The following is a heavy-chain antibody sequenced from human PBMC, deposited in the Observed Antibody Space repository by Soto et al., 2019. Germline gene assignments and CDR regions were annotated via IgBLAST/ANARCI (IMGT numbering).Heavy chain of an antibody. CDR3: ARSFSIITLGGDAFDI. Sequence: QVQLVQSGAEVKKPGSSVKVSCKASGGTFSSYAISWVRQAPGQGLEWMGGIIPIFGTANYAQKFQGRVTITADKSTSTAYMELSSLRSEDTAVYYCARSFSIITLGGDAFDIWGQGTMVTVSS. CDR1: GGTFSSYA. CDR2: IIPIFGTA. J-gene: IGHJ3*02. V-gene: IGHV1-69*06. D-gene: IGHD3-16*01.